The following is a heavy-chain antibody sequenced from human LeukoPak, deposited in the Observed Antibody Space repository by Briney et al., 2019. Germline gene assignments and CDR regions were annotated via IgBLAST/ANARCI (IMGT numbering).Heavy chain of an antibody. V-gene: IGHV1-24*01. CDR3: ATDDRGPNRDYYYYYYGMDV. CDR2: FDPEDGET. J-gene: IGHJ6*02. Sequence: ASVKVSCTVSGYTLTELSMHWVRQAPGKGLEWMGGFDPEDGETIYAQKFQGRVTMTEDTSTDTAYMELSSLRSEDTAVYYCATDDRGPNRDYYYYYYGMDVWGQGTTVTVSS. CDR1: GYTLTELS. D-gene: IGHD3-10*01.